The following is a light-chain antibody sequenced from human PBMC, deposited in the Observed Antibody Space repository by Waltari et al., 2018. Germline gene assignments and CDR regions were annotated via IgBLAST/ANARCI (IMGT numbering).Light chain of an antibody. CDR1: DIGRKS. V-gene: IGLV3-21*03. CDR3: QVWDTSRDHWV. CDR2: DEI. J-gene: IGLJ3*02. Sequence: SYVLAQPPSVSVAPGKTARITCGGDDIGRKSVHWYQQKSGQAPVLVIYDEIGRPPGIPARFSGSNSGDTATLTITRVAAGDEADYYCQVWDTSRDHWVFGGGTKLTVL.